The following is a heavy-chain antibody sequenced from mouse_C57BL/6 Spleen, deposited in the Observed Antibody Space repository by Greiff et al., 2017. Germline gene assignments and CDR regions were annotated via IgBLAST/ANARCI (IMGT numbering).Heavy chain of an antibody. V-gene: IGHV5-17*01. CDR1: GFTFSDYG. CDR2: ISSGSSTI. Sequence: VQLVESGGGLVKPGGSLKLSCAASGFTFSDYGMHWVRQAPEKGLEWVAYISSGSSTIYYADTVKGRFTISRDNAKNTLFLQMTSLRSEDTAMYYCARPHYYGSPYYFDYWGQGTTLTVSS. CDR3: ARPHYYGSPYYFDY. J-gene: IGHJ2*01. D-gene: IGHD1-1*01.